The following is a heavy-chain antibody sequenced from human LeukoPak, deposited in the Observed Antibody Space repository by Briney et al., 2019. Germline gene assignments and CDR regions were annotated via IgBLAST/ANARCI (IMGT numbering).Heavy chain of an antibody. Sequence: GGSLRLSCAPSAFTLSTDGMHSVGQPPGRGLEWLAMISYDATFKTYADSVKGRFTISRDNPRNTLYLQMNSLSSEDTAVYYCTARGCSCSICYSADYWGQGTLVTVSS. CDR3: TARGCSCSICYSADY. V-gene: IGHV3-30*03. J-gene: IGHJ4*02. CDR2: ISYDATFK. CDR1: AFTLSTDG. D-gene: IGHD2-15*01.